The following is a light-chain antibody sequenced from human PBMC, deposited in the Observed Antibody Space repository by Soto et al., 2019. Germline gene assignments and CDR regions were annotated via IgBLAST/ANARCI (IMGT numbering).Light chain of an antibody. CDR3: QQYGNSPPT. J-gene: IGKJ4*01. Sequence: TVLTQSPGTLSLSPGERVTLSCRASQSVTSDFLAWYQQKPGQAPRRLIYGASNRATGIPDRFSGSGSGTDFTLTISRLEPEDYAVYYCQQYGNSPPTFGGGTKVEIK. CDR1: QSVTSDF. V-gene: IGKV3-20*01. CDR2: GAS.